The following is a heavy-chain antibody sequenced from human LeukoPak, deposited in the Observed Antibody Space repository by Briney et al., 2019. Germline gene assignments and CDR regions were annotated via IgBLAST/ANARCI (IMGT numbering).Heavy chain of an antibody. CDR3: AKAGLWSGLDY. D-gene: IGHD5-18*01. CDR2: ISWNSGSI. CDR1: GFTFDDYA. V-gene: IGHV3-9*03. J-gene: IGHJ4*02. Sequence: PGRSLRLSCAASGFTFDDYAMHWVRQAPGKGLEWVSGISWNSGSIGYADSVKGRFTISRDNAKNSLYLQMNSLRAEDMALYYCAKAGLWSGLDYWGQGTLVTVSS.